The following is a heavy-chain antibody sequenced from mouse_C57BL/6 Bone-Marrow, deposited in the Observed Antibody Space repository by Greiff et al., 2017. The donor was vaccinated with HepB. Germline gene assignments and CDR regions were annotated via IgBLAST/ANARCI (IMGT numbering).Heavy chain of an antibody. D-gene: IGHD2-5*01. CDR3: ARSYSNYYAMDY. CDR2: MNPGSGGT. J-gene: IGHJ4*01. Sequence: GQLQQSGAELVRPGTSVRVSCKASGYAFTNYLIEWVKQRPGQGLEWIGVMNPGSGGTNYNEKFKGKATLTADKSSSTAYMQLSSLTSEDSAVYFCARSYSNYYAMDYWGQGTSVTVSS. CDR1: GYAFTNYL. V-gene: IGHV1-54*01.